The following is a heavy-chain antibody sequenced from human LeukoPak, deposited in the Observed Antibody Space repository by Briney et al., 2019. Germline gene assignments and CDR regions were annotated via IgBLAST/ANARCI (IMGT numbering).Heavy chain of an antibody. D-gene: IGHD2-8*01. CDR1: GDSISSGDYY. CDR2: IYYSGNT. CDR3: ARGVRAASYGYYYYYYYMDV. V-gene: IGHV4-61*08. J-gene: IGHJ6*03. Sequence: PSETLSRTCTVSGDSISSGDYYWSWIRQPPGKGLEWIGYIYYSGNTNYNPSLKSRVTISEDTSKNQFSLRLSSVTAADTAVYYCARGVRAASYGYYYYYYYMDVWGKGTTVTISS.